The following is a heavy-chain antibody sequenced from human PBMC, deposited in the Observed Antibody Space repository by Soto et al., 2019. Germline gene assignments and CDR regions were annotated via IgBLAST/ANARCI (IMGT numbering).Heavy chain of an antibody. J-gene: IGHJ6*03. CDR3: ARVRWLVGYYYYYMDV. CDR1: GGSVSSSNW. CDR2: IYHSGST. V-gene: IGHV4-4*02. D-gene: IGHD6-19*01. Sequence: TLSLTYAVSGGSVSSSNWWSWVRQPPGKGLEWIGEIYHSGSTNYNPSLKSRVTISVDKSKNQFSLKLSSVTAADTAVYYCARVRWLVGYYYYYMDVWGKGTTVTVSS.